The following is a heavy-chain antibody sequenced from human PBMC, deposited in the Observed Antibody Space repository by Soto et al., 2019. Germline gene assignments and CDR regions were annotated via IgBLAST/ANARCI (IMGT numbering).Heavy chain of an antibody. CDR3: AKGTWDSNDY. Sequence: EVPLLESGGGLVQPGGSLRLSCAASGFTFNNYAMSWVRQAPGKGLEWVSGISGNGYNTYYADSVKGRFTISRDNSKNTLFLQMNSLRAEDAAVYYCAKGTWDSNDYWGQGTLVTVSS. CDR1: GFTFNNYA. CDR2: ISGNGYNT. D-gene: IGHD1-26*01. J-gene: IGHJ4*02. V-gene: IGHV3-23*01.